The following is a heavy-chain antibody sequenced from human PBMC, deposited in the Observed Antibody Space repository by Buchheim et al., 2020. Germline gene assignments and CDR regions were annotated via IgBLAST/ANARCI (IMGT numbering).Heavy chain of an antibody. D-gene: IGHD5/OR15-5a*01. V-gene: IGHV3-30*04. CDR3: ARDSVGAFDY. CDR2: ISYDGSNK. J-gene: IGHJ4*02. Sequence: QVQLVESGGGVVQPGRSLRLSCAAAGFTFSIFAMHCVRQAPGKGLEWVAVISYDGSNKYYADSVTGRFTISRDNSKHTLYLQMNSLRAEDTAVYYCARDSVGAFDYWGQGTL. CDR1: GFTFSIFA.